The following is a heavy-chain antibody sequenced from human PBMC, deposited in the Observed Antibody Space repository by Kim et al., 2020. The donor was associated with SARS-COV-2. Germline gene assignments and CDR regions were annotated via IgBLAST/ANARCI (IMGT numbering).Heavy chain of an antibody. Sequence: GGSLRLSCAASGFTFDDYAMHWVRQAPGKGLEWVSGISWNSGSIGYADSVKGRFTISRDNAKNSLYLQMNSLRAEDTALYYCAKDMVPLGPLYSSSFGGRYFDLWGRGTLVTVSS. V-gene: IGHV3-9*01. J-gene: IGHJ2*01. CDR1: GFTFDDYA. D-gene: IGHD6-13*01. CDR2: ISWNSGSI. CDR3: AKDMVPLGPLYSSSFGGRYFDL.